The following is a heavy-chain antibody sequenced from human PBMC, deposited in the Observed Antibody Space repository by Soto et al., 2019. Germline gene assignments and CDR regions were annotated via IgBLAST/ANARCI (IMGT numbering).Heavy chain of an antibody. J-gene: IGHJ5*02. CDR1: GYTFTSYG. CDR2: ISAYNGNT. CDR3: ARTIVVVIGNWFDP. V-gene: IGHV1-18*01. D-gene: IGHD2-21*01. Sequence: GASVKVSCKASGYTFTSYGISWVRQAPGQGLEWMGWISAYNGNTNYAQKLQGIVTMTTDTSTSTAYMELGSLRSYDTAVCYCARTIVVVIGNWFDPWGQGTLVTVSS.